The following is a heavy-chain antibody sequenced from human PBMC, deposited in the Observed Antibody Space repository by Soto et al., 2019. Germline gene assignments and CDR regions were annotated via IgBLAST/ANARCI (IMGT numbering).Heavy chain of an antibody. V-gene: IGHV4-59*08. Sequence: SETLSLNCTVSGGSISSYYWSWIRQPPGKGLEWIGYIYYSGSTNYNPSLKSRVTISVDTSKNQFSLKLSSVTAADTAVYYCARQRNYYDSSGYYYYYGMDVWGQGTTVTVSS. CDR1: GGSISSYY. D-gene: IGHD3-22*01. CDR3: ARQRNYYDSSGYYYYYGMDV. CDR2: IYYSGST. J-gene: IGHJ6*02.